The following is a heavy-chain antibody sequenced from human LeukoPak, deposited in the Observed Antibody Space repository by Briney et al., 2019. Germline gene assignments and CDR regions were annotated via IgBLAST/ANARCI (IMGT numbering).Heavy chain of an antibody. CDR1: GLTFSRYW. Sequence: GGSLRLSCAASGLTFSRYWMSWVRQAPGKGLEWVANIKQDGSEKYYVDSVKGRFTISRDNAKNSLYLQMNSLRAEDTAVYYCARVHLYDFWSGSWFDPWGQGTLVTVSS. D-gene: IGHD3-3*01. J-gene: IGHJ5*02. CDR2: IKQDGSEK. V-gene: IGHV3-7*01. CDR3: ARVHLYDFWSGSWFDP.